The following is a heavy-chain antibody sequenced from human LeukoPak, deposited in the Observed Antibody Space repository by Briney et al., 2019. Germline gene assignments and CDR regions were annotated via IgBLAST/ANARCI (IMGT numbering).Heavy chain of an antibody. Sequence: PGRSLRLSCAASGFTFSSYGMHWVRQAPGKGPEWVAVISYDGSNKYYADSVKGRFTISRDNSKNTLYLQMNSLRAEDTAVYYCAKAGYYDSSPQYDFFDYWGQGTLVTVSS. CDR3: AKAGYYDSSPQYDFFDY. V-gene: IGHV3-30*18. CDR1: GFTFSSYG. D-gene: IGHD3-22*01. CDR2: ISYDGSNK. J-gene: IGHJ4*02.